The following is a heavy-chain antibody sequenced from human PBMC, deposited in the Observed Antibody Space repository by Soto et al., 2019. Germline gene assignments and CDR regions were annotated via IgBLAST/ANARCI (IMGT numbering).Heavy chain of an antibody. CDR1: GGSISSGDYY. J-gene: IGHJ6*02. V-gene: IGHV4-30-4*01. CDR3: ARHYQRLEADYYYYYGMDV. Sequence: SETLSLTCTVSGGSISSGDYYWSWIRQPPGKGLEWIGYIYYSGSTYYNPSLKSRVTISLDTSKNQFSLKLSSVTAADTAVYYCARHYQRLEADYYYYYGMDVWGQGTTVTVSS. CDR2: IYYSGST. D-gene: IGHD1-1*01.